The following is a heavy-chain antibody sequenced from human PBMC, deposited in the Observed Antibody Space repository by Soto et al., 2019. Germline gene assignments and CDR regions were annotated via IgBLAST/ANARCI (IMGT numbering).Heavy chain of an antibody. CDR2: INPNSGGT. D-gene: IGHD5-12*01. CDR3: AREGKPRGYSGYANYYYYYMDV. Sequence: ASVKVSCKASGYTFTGYYMHWVRQAPGQGLEWMGWINPNSGGTNYAQKFQGWVTMTRDTSISTAYMELSRLRSDDTAVYYCAREGKPRGYSGYANYYYYYMDVWGKGTTVTVSS. CDR1: GYTFTGYY. J-gene: IGHJ6*03. V-gene: IGHV1-2*04.